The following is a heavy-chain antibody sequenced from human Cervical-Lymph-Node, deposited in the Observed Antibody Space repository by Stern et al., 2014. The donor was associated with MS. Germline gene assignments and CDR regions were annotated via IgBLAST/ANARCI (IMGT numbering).Heavy chain of an antibody. J-gene: IGHJ3*02. CDR2: IITILGTG. V-gene: IGHV1-69*01. CDR1: GGSFSSYA. D-gene: IGHD3-10*01. Sequence: QVQLGQSGAEVKKPASAVKVSCKASGGSFSSYAFNWVRQAPGQGFEWMGGIITILGTGNYAQKFQGRVTITADESINTVYLEVSGLRPEDTAVYYCARDQRHLGSGSFAFDIWGQGTMVTVSS. CDR3: ARDQRHLGSGSFAFDI.